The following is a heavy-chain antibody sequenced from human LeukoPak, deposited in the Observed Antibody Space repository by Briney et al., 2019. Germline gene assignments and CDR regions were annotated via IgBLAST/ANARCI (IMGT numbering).Heavy chain of an antibody. Sequence: GGSLRLSCAASGFTFSSHLMHWVRQAQGTGLVWVSSVKSDGTATNYADSVKGRFTISRDNAKNTLYLQMNSLRAEDTAVYYCAKVGGSGSYFPDYWGQGTLVTVSS. CDR2: VKSDGTAT. V-gene: IGHV3-74*01. CDR3: AKVGGSGSYFPDY. D-gene: IGHD3-10*01. CDR1: GFTFSSHL. J-gene: IGHJ4*02.